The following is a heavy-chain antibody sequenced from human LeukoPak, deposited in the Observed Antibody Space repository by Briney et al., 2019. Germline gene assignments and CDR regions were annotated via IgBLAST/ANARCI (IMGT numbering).Heavy chain of an antibody. D-gene: IGHD5-24*01. J-gene: IGHJ2*01. Sequence: SETLSLTCTVSGGSIGGYYWSWVRQPPGKGLEWVGYIYYSGSTNYNPSLKSRVTISVDTSKNQFSLKLSSVTAADTAVYYCARRVREMATINWYCDLWGRGTVVTVSS. CDR2: IYYSGST. CDR1: GGSIGGYY. CDR3: ARRVREMATINWYCDL. V-gene: IGHV4-59*08.